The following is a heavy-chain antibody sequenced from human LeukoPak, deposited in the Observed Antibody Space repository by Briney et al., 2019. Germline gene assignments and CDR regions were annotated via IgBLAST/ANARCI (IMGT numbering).Heavy chain of an antibody. CDR2: ISSNGGST. CDR3: VKEGYSSGWYHGGFDP. CDR1: GFTFSSYA. Sequence: GGSLRLSCSASGFTFSSYAMHWVRQAPRKGLEYVSAISSNGGSTYYADSVKGRFTISRDNSKNTLYLQMSSLRAEDTAVYYCVKEGYSSGWYHGGFDPWGQGTLVTVSS. V-gene: IGHV3-64D*06. D-gene: IGHD6-19*01. J-gene: IGHJ5*02.